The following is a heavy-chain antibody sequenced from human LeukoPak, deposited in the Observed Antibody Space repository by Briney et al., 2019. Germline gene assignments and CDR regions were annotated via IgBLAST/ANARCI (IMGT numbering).Heavy chain of an antibody. Sequence: GGSLRLSCAASGFTFSSYPMRWVRQAPGKGLGWVSAISGSGGSTYYADSVRGRFTISRDNSRNTLYLQMNSLRAEDTAVYYCAKGPDSGYSSRFCDCWGQGTLVTVSS. CDR3: AKGPDSGYSSRFCDC. J-gene: IGHJ4*02. CDR2: ISGSGGST. D-gene: IGHD6-13*01. V-gene: IGHV3-23*01. CDR1: GFTFSSYP.